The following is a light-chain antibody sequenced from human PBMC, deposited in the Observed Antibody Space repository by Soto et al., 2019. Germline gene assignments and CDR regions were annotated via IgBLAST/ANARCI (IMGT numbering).Light chain of an antibody. Sequence: EIVLTQSPGTLSLSPGERATLSCRASQSLTGSYLTWYQQKPGQAPRLLIYAASYRATGVSDRFSGSGSGTDFTLNINGVAPEDFAVYYCQHYGNSLTFGGGTKVEIK. CDR2: AAS. CDR3: QHYGNSLT. V-gene: IGKV3-20*01. J-gene: IGKJ4*01. CDR1: QSLTGSY.